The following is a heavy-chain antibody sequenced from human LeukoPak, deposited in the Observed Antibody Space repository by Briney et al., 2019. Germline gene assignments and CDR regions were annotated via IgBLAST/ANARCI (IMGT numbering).Heavy chain of an antibody. J-gene: IGHJ5*02. V-gene: IGHV4-34*01. D-gene: IGHD3-10*01. CDR3: ARVHYYYGSGSYYWFDP. Sequence: KPSETLSLTCAVYGGSFSGYYWSWIRQPPGKGLEWIGEINHSGSTNYIPSLKSRVTISVDTSKNQFSLKLSSVTAADTAVYYCARVHYYYGSGSYYWFDPWGQGTLVTVSS. CDR2: INHSGST. CDR1: GGSFSGYY.